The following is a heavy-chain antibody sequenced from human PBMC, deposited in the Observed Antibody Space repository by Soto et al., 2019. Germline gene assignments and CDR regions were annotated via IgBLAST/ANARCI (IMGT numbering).Heavy chain of an antibody. CDR1: GGTFSSYA. Sequence: QVQLVQSGAEVKKPGSSVKVSCKASGGTFSSYAISWVRQAPGQGLEWMGGIIPIFGTANYAQKFQGRVTITADESTSTAYMELSSLRSEDTAVYYCARGAAAAVIYYFDYWGRGTLVTVSS. D-gene: IGHD6-13*01. V-gene: IGHV1-69*01. CDR2: IIPIFGTA. J-gene: IGHJ4*02. CDR3: ARGAAAAVIYYFDY.